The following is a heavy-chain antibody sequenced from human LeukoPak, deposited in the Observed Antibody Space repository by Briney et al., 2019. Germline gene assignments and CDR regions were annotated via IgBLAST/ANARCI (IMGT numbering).Heavy chain of an antibody. CDR3: ARDRDGYSYGFDY. CDR1: GFTFSSYA. CDR2: LSGSGADT. D-gene: IGHD5-18*01. V-gene: IGHV3-21*01. J-gene: IGHJ4*02. Sequence: NSGGSLRLSCVASGFTFSSYAMTWVRQAPGKGLEWVSALSGSGADTYYADSVKGRFTISRDNAKNSLYLQMNSLRAEDTAVYYCARDRDGYSYGFDYWGQGTLVTVSS.